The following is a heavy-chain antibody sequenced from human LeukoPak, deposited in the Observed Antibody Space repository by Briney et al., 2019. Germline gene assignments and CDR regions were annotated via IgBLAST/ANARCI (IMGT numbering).Heavy chain of an antibody. CDR3: ARVDRMAEIDF. CDR1: GYTFTTYG. V-gene: IGHV1-18*01. D-gene: IGHD1-14*01. CDR2: ISTYTGNA. Sequence: ASVKVSCKASGYTFTTYGLSWVRRAPGQGLEWMGWISTYTGNAKYSQKLQDRVTMTTDTSTSTGYMELRGRTSDDTAVYYCARVDRMAEIDFWGQGTLVIVSA. J-gene: IGHJ4*02.